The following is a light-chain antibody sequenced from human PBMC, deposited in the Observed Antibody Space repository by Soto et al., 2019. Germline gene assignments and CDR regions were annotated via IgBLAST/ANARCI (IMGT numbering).Light chain of an antibody. Sequence: DIQMTQSPSSVSASVGDRVTITCRASERINTYLAWYQQQPGKAPKLLIYAASSLQSEVPSRFSGSGSGTEFTLTISKLQPEDFATYYCQQANSPPLTFGGGTKVEIK. CDR1: ERINTY. CDR2: AAS. CDR3: QQANSPPLT. V-gene: IGKV1-12*01. J-gene: IGKJ4*01.